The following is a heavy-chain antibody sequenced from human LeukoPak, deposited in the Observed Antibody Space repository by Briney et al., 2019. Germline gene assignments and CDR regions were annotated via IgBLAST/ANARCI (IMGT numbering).Heavy chain of an antibody. CDR1: GYTFTGYY. V-gene: IGHV1-2*02. Sequence: ASVKVSCKASGYTFTGYYMHWVRQAPGQGLEWMGWINPNSGGTNYPQKFQGRVTMTRDTSISTAYMELSRLRADDTAVYYCARVRTIFGVGDFQHWGQGTLVTLSS. J-gene: IGHJ1*01. CDR3: ARVRTIFGVGDFQH. CDR2: INPNSGGT. D-gene: IGHD3-3*01.